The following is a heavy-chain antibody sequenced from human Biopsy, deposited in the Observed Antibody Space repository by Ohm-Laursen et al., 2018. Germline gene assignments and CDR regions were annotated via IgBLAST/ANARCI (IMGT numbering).Heavy chain of an antibody. D-gene: IGHD3-3*01. CDR2: VIAVSGLV. V-gene: IGHV1-69*17. CDR3: ATPFQYYDSWGGYPPFDH. Sequence: SVKVSCKASGGTFSNYAISWVRQAPGEGLEWMGGVIAVSGLVNYAPKFQGRVSITADKSTTTAYTELSNLKSEDTAVYYCATPFQYYDSWGGYPPFDHWGQGTLVTVSS. CDR1: GGTFSNYA. J-gene: IGHJ4*02.